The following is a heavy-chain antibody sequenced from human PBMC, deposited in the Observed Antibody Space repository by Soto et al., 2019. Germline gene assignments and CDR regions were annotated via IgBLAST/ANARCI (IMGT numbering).Heavy chain of an antibody. Sequence: QEQLVESGGGVVQPGRSLKLSCAASGFIFSNYGMHWVRQPPGKGLEWVAVIWSDGSDERYAESVAGRFSISRDNSKNTLYLQMNSLRVEDTALYYCARVGCSGGTCYNWFDPWGQGTLVTVSS. CDR3: ARVGCSGGTCYNWFDP. D-gene: IGHD2-15*01. CDR2: IWSDGSDE. J-gene: IGHJ5*02. V-gene: IGHV3-33*01. CDR1: GFIFSNYG.